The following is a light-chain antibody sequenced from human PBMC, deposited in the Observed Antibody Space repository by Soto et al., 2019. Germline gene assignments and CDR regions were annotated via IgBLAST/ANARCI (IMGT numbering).Light chain of an antibody. V-gene: IGLV1-47*01. J-gene: IGLJ2*01. CDR1: SSNVGSNY. CDR2: KNN. CDR3: AAWDDSLRGVV. Sequence: QTVVTQPPSASGTPGQRVTISCSGGSSNVGSNYVYWYQQLPGTAPKLLIHKNNQRPSGVPDRFSGSKSGTSASLAISGLRSEDEADYYCAAWDDSLRGVVFGGGTKLTVL.